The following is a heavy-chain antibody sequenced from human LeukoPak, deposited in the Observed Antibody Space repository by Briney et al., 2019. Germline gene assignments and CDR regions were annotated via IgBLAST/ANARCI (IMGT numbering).Heavy chain of an antibody. CDR1: GFTFSSYE. J-gene: IGHJ6*03. V-gene: IGHV3-48*03. CDR3: ARGDKVGGADYYYYMDV. Sequence: GGSLRLSCAASGFTFSSYELNWVRQAPGKGLEWVSYISDTGSTIYYADSVEGRFTISRDNAKNSLYLQMNSLRAEHTAVYYCARGDKVGGADYYYYMDVWGKGTTVTISS. D-gene: IGHD1-26*01. CDR2: ISDTGSTI.